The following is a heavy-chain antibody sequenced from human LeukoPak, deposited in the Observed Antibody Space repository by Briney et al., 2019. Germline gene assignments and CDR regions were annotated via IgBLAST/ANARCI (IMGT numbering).Heavy chain of an antibody. J-gene: IGHJ4*02. V-gene: IGHV4-4*07. CDR3: ARGREQWLLGGFDY. D-gene: IGHD6-19*01. CDR1: GGSISSYY. Sequence: PSETLSLTCTVSGGSISSYYWSWIRQPAGKGLEWIGRIYTSGSTNYNPSLKSRVTMSVDTSKNQFSLKLSSVTAADTAVYYCARGREQWLLGGFDYWGQGTLVTVSS. CDR2: IYTSGST.